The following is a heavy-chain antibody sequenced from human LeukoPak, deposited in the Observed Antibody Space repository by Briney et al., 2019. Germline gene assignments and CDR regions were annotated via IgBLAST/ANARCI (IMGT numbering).Heavy chain of an antibody. CDR3: ARGPRITLVRGGQWHYYMDV. CDR1: GYIFTSYY. J-gene: IGHJ6*03. D-gene: IGHD3-10*01. Sequence: ASVKVSCKASGYIFTSYYIHWVRQAPGQGLEWMGWINPNSGGTNYAQKFQGRVTMTRDTSTSTVYMELSSLRSEDTAVYYCARGPRITLVRGGQWHYYMDVWGKGTTVTISS. V-gene: IGHV1-46*01. CDR2: INPNSGGT.